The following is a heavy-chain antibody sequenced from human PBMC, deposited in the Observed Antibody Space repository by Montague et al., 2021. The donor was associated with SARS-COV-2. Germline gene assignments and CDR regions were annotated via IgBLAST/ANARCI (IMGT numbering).Heavy chain of an antibody. CDR2: INHSGST. D-gene: IGHD3-9*01. J-gene: IGHJ4*02. CDR1: GGSFSGYY. CDR3: ASSDYDILTGRENFFGY. Sequence: SETLSLTCAVYGGSFSGYYWTWIRQPPGKGLEWIGEINHSGSTNYNPSLKSRVTMSVDTSKNQFSLKLSSVTAADTAVYYCASSDYDILTGRENFFGYWGQGTLVTVSS. V-gene: IGHV4-34*01.